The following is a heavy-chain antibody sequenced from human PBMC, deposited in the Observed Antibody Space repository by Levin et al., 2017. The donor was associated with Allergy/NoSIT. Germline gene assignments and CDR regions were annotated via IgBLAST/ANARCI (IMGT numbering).Heavy chain of an antibody. CDR3: ARDPPWNSSGYYFGL. J-gene: IGHJ2*01. V-gene: IGHV4-59*01. D-gene: IGHD6-19*01. Sequence: PSETLSLTCTVSGGSTSTYYWSWIRQPPGKGLEWIGYVHYSGSTNYNPSLRSRATISLGTSKTQFSLKLTSGTAADTAVYYCARDPPWNSSGYYFGLLGRGTLVAVAS. CDR1: GGSTSTYY. CDR2: VHYSGST.